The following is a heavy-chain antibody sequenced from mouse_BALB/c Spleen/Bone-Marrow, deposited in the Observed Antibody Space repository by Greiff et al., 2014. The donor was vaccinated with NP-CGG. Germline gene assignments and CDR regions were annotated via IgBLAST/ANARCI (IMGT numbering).Heavy chain of an antibody. Sequence: DVKLVESGPELVKPGASVKISCKASGYSLTGYYMHWVKQSHGNSLDWIGYIYPYNGVSSYNQKLKGKATLTVDKSSSTAYMELRSLTSDDSAVYYCESRGEYFDVWGAGTTVTVSS. V-gene: IGHV1-31*01. CDR1: GYSLTGYY. J-gene: IGHJ1*01. CDR2: IYPYNGVS. CDR3: ESRGEYFDV.